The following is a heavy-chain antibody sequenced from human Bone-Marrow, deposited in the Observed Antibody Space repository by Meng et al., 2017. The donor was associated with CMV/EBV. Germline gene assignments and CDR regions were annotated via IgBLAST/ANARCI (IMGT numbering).Heavy chain of an antibody. Sequence: QVRLVQSGAEVKKPGSSVKVSCKASGGTFSSYAISWVRQAPGQGLEWMGGIIPIFGTANYAQKFQGRVTITADESTSTAYMELSSLRSEDTAVYYCARDYSNNPPGTFGPLHDPWGQGTLVTVSS. CDR3: ARDYSNNPPGTFGPLHDP. CDR1: GGTFSSYA. V-gene: IGHV1-69*12. D-gene: IGHD4-11*01. CDR2: IIPIFGTA. J-gene: IGHJ5*02.